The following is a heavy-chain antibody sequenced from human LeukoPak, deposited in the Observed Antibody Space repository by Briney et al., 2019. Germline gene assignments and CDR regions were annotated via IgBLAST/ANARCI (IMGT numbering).Heavy chain of an antibody. J-gene: IGHJ4*02. CDR1: VFTFSSYS. CDR3: ARGSVELFDY. CDR2: ISGSSSYI. D-gene: IGHD1-7*01. V-gene: IGHV3-21*06. Sequence: GGSLRLSCAASVFTFSSYSMNWVRQAPGKGLEWVSSISGSSSYIYYADSVKGRFTISRDNAKNSLYLQMNSLRAEDTAVCYCARGSVELFDYWGQGTLVTVSS.